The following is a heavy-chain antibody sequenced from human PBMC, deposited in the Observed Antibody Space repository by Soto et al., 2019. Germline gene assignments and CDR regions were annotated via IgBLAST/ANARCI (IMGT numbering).Heavy chain of an antibody. V-gene: IGHV3-74*01. CDR3: VNGGYSGAGVYYFDF. CDR2: ITGDGSTI. CDR1: GFTFSNSW. J-gene: IGHJ4*02. Sequence: EVQLVESGGGLVQPGGSLRLSCAASGFTFSNSWIHWVRQDPGKGLVWVSRITGDGSTINYADSVKGRFTISRDNAKNTFYLQLNSLRVEDTAVYYCVNGGYSGAGVYYFDFWGQGTLVTVPS. D-gene: IGHD5-12*01.